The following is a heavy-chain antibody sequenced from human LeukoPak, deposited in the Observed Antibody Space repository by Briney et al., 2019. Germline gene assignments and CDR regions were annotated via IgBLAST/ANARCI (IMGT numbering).Heavy chain of an antibody. CDR1: GGSISSYY. CDR3: ARGSIAVAGESYYFDY. J-gene: IGHJ4*02. V-gene: IGHV4-4*07. D-gene: IGHD6-19*01. Sequence: SETLSLTCTVSGGSISSYYWSWIRQPARKGLEWIGRIYTSGSTNYNPSLKSRVTMSVDTSKNQFSLKLSSVTAADTAVYYCARGSIAVAGESYYFDYWGQGTLVTVSS. CDR2: IYTSGST.